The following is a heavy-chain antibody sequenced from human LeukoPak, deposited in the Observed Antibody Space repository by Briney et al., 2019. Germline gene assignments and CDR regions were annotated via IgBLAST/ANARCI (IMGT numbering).Heavy chain of an antibody. J-gene: IGHJ4*02. CDR3: AKDGLNWGATPYYFDY. V-gene: IGHV3-30*18. D-gene: IGHD1-26*01. CDR2: ISYDGSNK. Sequence: PGGSLRLSCAASGFTFSSYGMHWVRQAPGKGLEWVAVISYDGSNKYYADSVKGRFTISRDNSKNTLYLQMNSLRAEDTAVYYCAKDGLNWGATPYYFDYWGQGTLVTVSS. CDR1: GFTFSSYG.